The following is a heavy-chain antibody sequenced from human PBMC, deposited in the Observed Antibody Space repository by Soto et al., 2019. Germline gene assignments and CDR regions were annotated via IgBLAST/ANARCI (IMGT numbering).Heavy chain of an antibody. Sequence: GVSVKLSCKASGYSFSTYYIHWVRQAPGQGLEWMGFINPGGGSTGFAQNFQGRVTMTRDPSTTTVYMELSSLRSEDTAAYYCARDGGFRSIASRPVGYYDYLVAWGKGTTVTRLL. CDR2: INPGGGST. V-gene: IGHV1-46*03. J-gene: IGHJ6*03. CDR1: GYSFSTYY. D-gene: IGHD3-16*01. CDR3: ARDGGFRSIASRPVGYYDYLVA.